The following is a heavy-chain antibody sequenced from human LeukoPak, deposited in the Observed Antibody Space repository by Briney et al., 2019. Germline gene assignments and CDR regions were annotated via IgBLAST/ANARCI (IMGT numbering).Heavy chain of an antibody. CDR3: ARQNVNRLGACFDY. CDR1: GFTFSDYY. Sequence: GGSLRLSCAASGFTFSDYYMSWIRQAPGKGLEWVSYISNSGSTIYYADSVKGRFFISRDNAKNSLYLQMNSLRAEDTAVYYCARQNVNRLGACFDYWGQGTLVTVSS. CDR2: ISNSGSTI. J-gene: IGHJ4*02. V-gene: IGHV3-11*01.